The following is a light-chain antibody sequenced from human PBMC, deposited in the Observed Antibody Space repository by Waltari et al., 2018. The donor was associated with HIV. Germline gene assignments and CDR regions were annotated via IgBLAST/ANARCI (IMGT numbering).Light chain of an antibody. Sequence: QSALTQPASVSGSPGQSIAISCPGTRSDFPTYKSVSWYQQHPGKAPKLLIYDVSKRPSGVSDRFSGSKSGYTASLTISGLQAEDEADYYCSSYTGSSTVFGGGTKLTVL. V-gene: IGLV2-14*03. CDR3: SSYTGSSTV. CDR2: DVS. J-gene: IGLJ2*01. CDR1: RSDFPTYKS.